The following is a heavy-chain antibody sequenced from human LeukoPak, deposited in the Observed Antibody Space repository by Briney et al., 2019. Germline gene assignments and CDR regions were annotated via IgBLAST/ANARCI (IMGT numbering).Heavy chain of an antibody. V-gene: IGHV1-18*01. CDR1: GYTFTTFG. J-gene: IGHJ4*02. CDR2: ISTYNGNT. Sequence: ASVKVSCKASGYTFTTFGITWVRQAPGQGLEWMGWISTYNGNTNYAQNLQGRVTMTTDTSTSTAYMELRSLTSDDTAVHYCARVGADCSDGNCYWGQGTLVTVSS. CDR3: ARVGADCSDGNCY. D-gene: IGHD2-15*01.